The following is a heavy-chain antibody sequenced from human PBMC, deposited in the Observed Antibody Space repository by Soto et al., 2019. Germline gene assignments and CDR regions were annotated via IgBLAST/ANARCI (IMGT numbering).Heavy chain of an antibody. Sequence: TEPMSRNCTVSGGSISTDYCSWIRLPPRQGLEWIGRIYGSGSTNYNPSLKSRVTMSVATSKNQFSLKLSSVTAADTAVYYCARGGMVIIPTATAFDYWGQGTLVTVSS. CDR3: ARGGMVIIPTATAFDY. V-gene: IGHV4-4*07. CDR1: GGSISTDY. CDR2: IYGSGST. J-gene: IGHJ4*02. D-gene: IGHD2-2*01.